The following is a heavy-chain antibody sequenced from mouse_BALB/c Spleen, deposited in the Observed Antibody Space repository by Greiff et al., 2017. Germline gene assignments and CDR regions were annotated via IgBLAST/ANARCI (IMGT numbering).Heavy chain of an antibody. V-gene: IGHV7-3*02. CDR3: ARRTTATGYAMDY. D-gene: IGHD1-2*01. Sequence: EVKLVESGGGLVQPGGSLRLSCATSGFTFTDYYMSWVRQPPGKALEWLGFIRNKANGYTTEYSASVKGRFTISRDNSQSILSLQMNTLRAEDSATYYCARRTTATGYAMDYWGQGTSVTVSS. CDR2: IRNKANGYTT. J-gene: IGHJ4*01. CDR1: GFTFTDYY.